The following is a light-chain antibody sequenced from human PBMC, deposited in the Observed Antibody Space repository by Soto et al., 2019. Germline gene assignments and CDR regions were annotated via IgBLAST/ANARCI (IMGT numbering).Light chain of an antibody. CDR3: QQYYGAPVT. Sequence: DIVMTQSPDSLAVSLGERATINCKSSQSVLYRSNNQNYLAWFQQKPGQPPKLLIYWASTRESGGPDRLSCIGAGTDFTLPISSLQAEDVAVYYCQQYYGAPVTFGGGTKVEIK. CDR2: WAS. CDR1: QSVLYRSNNQNY. J-gene: IGKJ4*01. V-gene: IGKV4-1*01.